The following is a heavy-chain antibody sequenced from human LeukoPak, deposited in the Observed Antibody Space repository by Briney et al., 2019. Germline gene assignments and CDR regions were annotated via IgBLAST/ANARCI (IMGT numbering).Heavy chain of an antibody. V-gene: IGHV4-34*01. CDR2: INHSGST. Sequence: SETLSLTCAVSGGSFSGYSWSWIRQPPGKGLEWIGEINHSGSTNYNLSLKSRVTISVGTYKNQFPLKLSSVTAADTAVYYWARGPDKDDYGDYGGGFDYWCQGTLVTVSS. CDR3: ARGPDKDDYGDYGGGFDY. CDR1: GGSFSGYS. D-gene: IGHD4-17*01. J-gene: IGHJ4*02.